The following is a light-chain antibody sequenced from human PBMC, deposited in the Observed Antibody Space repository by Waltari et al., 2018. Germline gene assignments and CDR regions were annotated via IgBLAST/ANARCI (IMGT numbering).Light chain of an antibody. CDR2: RAS. J-gene: IGKJ1*01. CDR3: QQYYNTPRT. CDR1: QSLLYISQSKNY. Sequence: DIVMTQSPDSLAVSLGERATINCKSSQSLLYISQSKNYLAWYQQKPGQPPELLINRASTRESGVPDRFSGSGSGTDFTLTISSLQAEDVAIYYCQQYYNTPRTFGQGTKVEIK. V-gene: IGKV4-1*01.